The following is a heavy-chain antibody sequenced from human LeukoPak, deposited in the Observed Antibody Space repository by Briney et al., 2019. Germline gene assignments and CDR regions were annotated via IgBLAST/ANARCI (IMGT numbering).Heavy chain of an antibody. J-gene: IGHJ4*02. CDR1: GGTFSSYT. CDR3: ARLVVNSIAAAGDY. CDR2: IIPILGIA. Sequence: VASVKVSCKASGGTFSSYTISWVRQAPGQGLEWMGRIIPILGIANYAQKFQGRVTITADKSTSTAYMELSSLRSDDTAVYYCARLVVNSIAAAGDYWGQGTLVTVSS. D-gene: IGHD6-13*01. V-gene: IGHV1-69*02.